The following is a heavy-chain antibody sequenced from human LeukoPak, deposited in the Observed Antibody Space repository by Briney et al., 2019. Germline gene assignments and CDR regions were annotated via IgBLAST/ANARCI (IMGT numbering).Heavy chain of an antibody. J-gene: IGHJ4*02. CDR3: ARGGPRGIVVVPAAYFDY. CDR2: INHSGST. D-gene: IGHD2-2*01. CDR1: GGSFSGYY. V-gene: IGHV4-34*01. Sequence: SETLSLTCAVYGGSFSGYYWSWIRLPPGKGLEWIGEINHSGSTNYNPSLKSRVTISVDTSKNQSSLKLSSVTAADTAVYYCARGGPRGIVVVPAAYFDYWGQGTLVTVSS.